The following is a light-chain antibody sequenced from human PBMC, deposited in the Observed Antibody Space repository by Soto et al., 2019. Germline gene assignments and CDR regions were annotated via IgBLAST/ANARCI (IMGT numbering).Light chain of an antibody. Sequence: DIQLTQSPSFLSAAVGDRVTITCRASQDITNFLAWYQQKPGKAPELLIYGASTLHSRVPARFSGSGSGTEFTLTISSLQPEDFATYHCQHLNSYPYTFGQGTKVDIK. CDR1: QDITNF. CDR2: GAS. V-gene: IGKV1-9*01. CDR3: QHLNSYPYT. J-gene: IGKJ2*01.